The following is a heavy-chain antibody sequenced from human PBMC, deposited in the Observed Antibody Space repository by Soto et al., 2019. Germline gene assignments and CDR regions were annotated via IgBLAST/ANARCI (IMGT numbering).Heavy chain of an antibody. Sequence: PGDSLKISCKGSGYSFTSYWISWVRQMPGKVLEWMGRIDPSDSYNNYSPSFQGHVTISADKYISTAYLQWSSLKASDTAMYYCARKEYYYGMDVWGQGNTVTVSS. CDR3: ARKEYYYGMDV. CDR1: GYSFTSYW. J-gene: IGHJ6*02. V-gene: IGHV5-10-1*01. CDR2: IDPSDSYN.